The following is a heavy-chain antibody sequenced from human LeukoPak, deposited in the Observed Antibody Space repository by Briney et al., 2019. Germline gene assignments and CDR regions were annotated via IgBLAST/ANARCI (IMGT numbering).Heavy chain of an antibody. V-gene: IGHV3-43*02. CDR1: GFSFDDYA. J-gene: IGHJ6*02. D-gene: IGHD2-2*01. Sequence: GGSLRLSCAASGFSFDDYAMHWVRQVAGKGLEWVSLISGDGGRTYYVDSVKGRFTTSRDSSKNSLYLQMNSLTTEDTALYYCVKDRLYCSSSTCYYYYGMDVWGQGTTVTVSS. CDR3: VKDRLYCSSSTCYYYYGMDV. CDR2: ISGDGGRT.